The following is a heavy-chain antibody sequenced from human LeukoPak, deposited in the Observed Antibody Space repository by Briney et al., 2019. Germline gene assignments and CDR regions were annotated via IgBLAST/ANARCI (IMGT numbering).Heavy chain of an antibody. J-gene: IGHJ4*02. Sequence: GGSLRLSCTASGFVFGDYGMHWVRQAPGKGLEWVTMVRNDGSDKYYADSVKGRFTISRDNSKNTLYLQMNSLRPEDTAVYYCAKHYYGSGSQKYYFDYWGQGTLVTVSS. D-gene: IGHD3-10*01. CDR3: AKHYYGSGSQKYYFDY. CDR1: GFVFGDYG. CDR2: VRNDGSDK. V-gene: IGHV3-30*02.